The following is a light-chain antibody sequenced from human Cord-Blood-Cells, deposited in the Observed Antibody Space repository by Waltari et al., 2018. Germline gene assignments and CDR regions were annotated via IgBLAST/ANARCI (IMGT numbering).Light chain of an antibody. Sequence: DVVLTQASDSLATTLGERATLNFRPLQSVLYSSNNKNYLAWYQQKPGQPPKLLIYWASTRESGVPDRFSGSGSGTDFTLTISSLQAEDVAVYSCQQYYSTPYTFGQGTKLEIK. J-gene: IGKJ2*01. CDR1: QSVLYSSNNKNY. CDR2: WAS. V-gene: IGKV4-1*01. CDR3: QQYYSTPYT.